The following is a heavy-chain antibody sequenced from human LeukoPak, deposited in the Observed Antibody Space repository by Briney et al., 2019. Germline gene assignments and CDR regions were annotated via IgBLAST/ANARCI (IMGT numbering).Heavy chain of an antibody. Sequence: GGSLRLSCAASGFTFSNAWMNWVRQAPGKGLEWVGRIISETDGGTTDYGAPVKGRSTISRDDSKNTLYLEMNSLKTEDTAVYYCTTSNYFYDSNAWYWGQGTLVTVSS. CDR1: GFTFSNAW. CDR3: TTSNYFYDSNAWY. CDR2: IISETDGGTT. D-gene: IGHD3-22*01. V-gene: IGHV3-15*07. J-gene: IGHJ4*02.